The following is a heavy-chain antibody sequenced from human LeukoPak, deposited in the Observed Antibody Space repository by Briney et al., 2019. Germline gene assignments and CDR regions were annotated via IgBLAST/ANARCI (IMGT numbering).Heavy chain of an antibody. J-gene: IGHJ4*02. CDR1: GFTVSSYW. Sequence: AGALRLSCAAAGFTVSSYWIHWVRQAPGKGLVWVSRINSDGSSTSYADSVKGRFTISRDNAKNTLYLQMNSLRAEDTAVYYCARAEYYYDSSGYVHFDYWGQGTLVTVSS. D-gene: IGHD3-22*01. CDR3: ARAEYYYDSSGYVHFDY. V-gene: IGHV3-74*01. CDR2: INSDGSST.